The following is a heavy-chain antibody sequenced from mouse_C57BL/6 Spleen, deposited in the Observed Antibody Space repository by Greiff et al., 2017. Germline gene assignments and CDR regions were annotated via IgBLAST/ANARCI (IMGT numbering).Heavy chain of an antibody. J-gene: IGHJ2*01. V-gene: IGHV1-59*01. Sequence: QVQLQQPGAELVRPGTSVKLSCKASGYTFTSYWMHWVKQRPGQGLEWIGVIDPSDSYTNYNQKFKGKATLTVDTSSSTAYMQLSSLTSEDSAVYYCVDSSGYFDYWGQGTTLTVS. CDR2: IDPSDSYT. D-gene: IGHD3-2*02. CDR1: GYTFTSYW. CDR3: VDSSGYFDY.